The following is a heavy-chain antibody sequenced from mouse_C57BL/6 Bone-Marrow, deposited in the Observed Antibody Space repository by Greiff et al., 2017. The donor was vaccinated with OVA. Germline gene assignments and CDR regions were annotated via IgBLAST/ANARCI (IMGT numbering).Heavy chain of an antibody. J-gene: IGHJ2*01. V-gene: IGHV1-19*01. Sequence: VQLQQSGPVLVKPGASVKMSCKASGYTFTDYYMNWVKQSHGKSLEWIGVINPYNGGTSYNQKFKGKATLTVDKSSSTAYMELNSLTSEDSAVYYCALYDGYEDYWGQGTTLTVSS. D-gene: IGHD2-3*01. CDR3: ALYDGYEDY. CDR2: INPYNGGT. CDR1: GYTFTDYY.